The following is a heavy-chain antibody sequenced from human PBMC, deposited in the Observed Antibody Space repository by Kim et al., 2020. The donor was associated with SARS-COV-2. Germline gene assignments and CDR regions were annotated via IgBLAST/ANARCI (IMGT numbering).Heavy chain of an antibody. CDR2: ISAYSGNT. V-gene: IGHV1-18*01. Sequence: ASVKVSCTASGYTFTSHAISWVRQAPGQGLEWMGWISAYSGNTNYAQKFQDRVTMTTDTSTSTAYMELRSLRFDDTAVYYCARASGFYVDVLNAYSNWFDSWGQGTLAT. D-gene: IGHD3-9*01. CDR3: ARASGFYVDVLNAYSNWFDS. J-gene: IGHJ5*01. CDR1: GYTFTSHA.